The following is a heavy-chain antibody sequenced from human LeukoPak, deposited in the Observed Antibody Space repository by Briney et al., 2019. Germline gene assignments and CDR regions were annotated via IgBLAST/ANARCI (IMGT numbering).Heavy chain of an antibody. CDR2: FDPEDGET. CDR3: ATSTMIVVVIPWYYGMDV. CDR1: GYTFTELS. D-gene: IGHD3-22*01. Sequence: GASVKVSCKVSGYTFTELSMHWVRQAPGKGLEWMGGFDPEDGETIYAQKFQGRVTMTEDTSTDTAYMELSSLRSEDTAVYYCATSTMIVVVIPWYYGMDVWGQGTTVTVSS. V-gene: IGHV1-24*01. J-gene: IGHJ6*02.